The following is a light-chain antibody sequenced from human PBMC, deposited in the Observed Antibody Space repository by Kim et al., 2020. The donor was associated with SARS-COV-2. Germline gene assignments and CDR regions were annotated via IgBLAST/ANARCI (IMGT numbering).Light chain of an antibody. CDR3: QSYDSSNLV. CDR2: EDN. CDR1: SGSIASNY. V-gene: IGLV6-57*03. J-gene: IGLJ2*01. Sequence: GKTVPVSGTPSSGSIASNYGQWYQQRPGSAPTTVIYEDNQRPSGVPDRFSGSIDSSSNSASLTISGLKTEDEADYYCQSYDSSNLVFGGGTQLTVL.